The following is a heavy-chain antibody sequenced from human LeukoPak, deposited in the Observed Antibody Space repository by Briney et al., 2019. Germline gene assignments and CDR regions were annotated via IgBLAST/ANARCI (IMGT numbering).Heavy chain of an antibody. CDR1: GYAFTSYA. J-gene: IGHJ5*02. D-gene: IGHD2-21*02. Sequence: ASVKVSCKASGYAFTSYAMHWVRQAPGQRLEWMGWINAGNGNTKYSQKFQGRVTIARDTSASTAYMELSSLRSEDTAVYYCFLVMTEGTSSGFDPWGQGTLVTVSS. V-gene: IGHV1-3*01. CDR3: FLVMTEGTSSGFDP. CDR2: INAGNGNT.